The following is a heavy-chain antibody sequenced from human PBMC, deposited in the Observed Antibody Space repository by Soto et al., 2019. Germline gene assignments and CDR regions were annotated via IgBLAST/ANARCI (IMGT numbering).Heavy chain of an antibody. Sequence: QVHLVQPGDEVKKPGASVKLSCKAYGYTFTSYGITWVRQAPGQGLEWMGWIGAHNGNTDYAQKLQGRVIVTRDTSTSTAYMELRSLISDDTALYYCARGRYGDYWGQGALVTVAS. D-gene: IGHD1-1*01. CDR2: IGAHNGNT. J-gene: IGHJ4*02. CDR1: GYTFTSYG. V-gene: IGHV1-18*01. CDR3: ARGRYGDY.